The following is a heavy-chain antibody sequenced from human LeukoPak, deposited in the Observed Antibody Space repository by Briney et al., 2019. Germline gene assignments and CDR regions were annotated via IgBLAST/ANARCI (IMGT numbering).Heavy chain of an antibody. J-gene: IGHJ6*03. CDR1: GDSVSSNSAA. CDR3: ARGPGVRYSLYYYYYMDV. Sequence: SQTLSLTCAISGDSVSSNSAAWNWIRQSPSRGLEWLGRTYYRSKWYNDYAVSVKSRITINPDTSKNQFSLQLNSVTPEDTAVYYCARGPGVRYSLYYYYYMDVWGKGTTVTVSS. CDR2: TYYRSKWYN. D-gene: IGHD3-9*01. V-gene: IGHV6-1*01.